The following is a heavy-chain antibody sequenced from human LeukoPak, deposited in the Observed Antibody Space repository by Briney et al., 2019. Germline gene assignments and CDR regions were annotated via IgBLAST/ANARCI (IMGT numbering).Heavy chain of an antibody. CDR3: VKDLGSSIRNPTFDY. CDR2: INWNGGST. V-gene: IGHV3-20*04. J-gene: IGHJ4*02. D-gene: IGHD2-2*01. CDR1: GFTFEDYG. Sequence: GGSLRLSCAASGFTFEDYGMSWVRQVPGKGLEWVSGINWNGGSTGYADSVKGRFTISRDNAKNSLYLRMNSLRVEDTALYYCVKDLGSSIRNPTFDYWGQGTLVTVSS.